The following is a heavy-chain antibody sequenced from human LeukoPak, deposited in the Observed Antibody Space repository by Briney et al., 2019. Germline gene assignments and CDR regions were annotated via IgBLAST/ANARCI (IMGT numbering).Heavy chain of an antibody. CDR2: IKQDGSEK. CDR3: ARCNYYYMDV. V-gene: IGHV3-7*01. J-gene: IGHJ6*03. Sequence: GGSLRLSCAASGFTFSSYGMSWVRQAPGKGLEWVANIKQDGSEKYYVDSVKGRFTISRDNAKNSLYLQMNSLRAEDTAVYYCARCNYYYMDVWGKGTTVTVSS. CDR1: GFTFSSYG.